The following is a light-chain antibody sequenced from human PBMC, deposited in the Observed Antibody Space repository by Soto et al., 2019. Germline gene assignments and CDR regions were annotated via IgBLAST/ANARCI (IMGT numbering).Light chain of an antibody. CDR3: NSYSTSSTPLV. CDR1: SSDVGGYDY. J-gene: IGLJ2*01. V-gene: IGLV2-14*03. Sequence: QSALTQPASVSGSPGQSITISCTGTSSDVGGYDYVSWYQQHPGKAPRLMLYDVNNRPSGVSNRFSGSKSGNTASLTISGLQAEDEADYYCNSYSTSSTPLVFGGGTKLTVL. CDR2: DVN.